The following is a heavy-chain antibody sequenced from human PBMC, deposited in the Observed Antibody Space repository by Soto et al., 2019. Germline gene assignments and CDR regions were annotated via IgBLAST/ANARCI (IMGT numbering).Heavy chain of an antibody. J-gene: IGHJ6*02. CDR3: ARDLIAVGPGRARYGMDV. CDR2: IWYDGSNK. D-gene: IGHD6-19*01. Sequence: QVQLVDSGGGVVQPGRSLRLSCAASGFTFSSYGMHWVRQAPGKGLEWVKVIWYDGSNKYYADSVKGRFTISRDNSKNTLYLQMNSLRAEDTAVYYCARDLIAVGPGRARYGMDVWGQGTTVTVSS. V-gene: IGHV3-33*01. CDR1: GFTFSSYG.